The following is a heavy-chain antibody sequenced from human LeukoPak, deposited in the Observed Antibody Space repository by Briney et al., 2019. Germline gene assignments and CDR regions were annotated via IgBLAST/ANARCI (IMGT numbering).Heavy chain of an antibody. CDR2: INHSGST. V-gene: IGHV4-34*01. CDR1: GGSFSGYY. Sequence: SETLSLTCADYGGSFSGYYWSWIRQPPGKGLEWIGEINHSGSTNYNPSLKSRVTISVDTSKNQFSLKLSSVTAADTAVYYCARGRSTMVRGVTFYYYYMDVWGKGTTVTVSS. J-gene: IGHJ6*03. D-gene: IGHD3-10*01. CDR3: ARGRSTMVRGVTFYYYYMDV.